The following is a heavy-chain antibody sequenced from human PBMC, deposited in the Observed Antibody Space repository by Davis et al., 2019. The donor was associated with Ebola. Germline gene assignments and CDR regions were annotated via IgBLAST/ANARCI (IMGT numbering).Heavy chain of an antibody. Sequence: SVQVSCNASGGTFSRYALSWVRQAPGQGLEWMGGITPMFGTANYAQKFQGRVTITADEFTSTAYMELSSLRSEDTAVYYCARGSSDYYGSGSYSNPFDYWGRGTLVTVSS. CDR3: ARGSSDYYGSGSYSNPFDY. CDR1: GGTFSRYA. V-gene: IGHV1-69*13. J-gene: IGHJ4*02. D-gene: IGHD3-10*01. CDR2: ITPMFGTA.